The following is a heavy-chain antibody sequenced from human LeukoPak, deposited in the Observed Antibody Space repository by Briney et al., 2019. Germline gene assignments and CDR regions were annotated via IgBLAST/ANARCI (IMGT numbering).Heavy chain of an antibody. CDR2: IYSGGST. J-gene: IGHJ4*02. CDR1: GFTVSSNY. CDR3: AREGTSSGWYPFGY. V-gene: IGHV3-53*01. Sequence: PGGSLRLSCAASGFTVSSNYMSWVRQAPGKGLECVSVIYSGGSTYYADSVKGRFTISRDNSKNTLYLQMNSLSAEDTAVYYCAREGTSSGWYPFGYWGQGTLVTVSS. D-gene: IGHD6-19*01.